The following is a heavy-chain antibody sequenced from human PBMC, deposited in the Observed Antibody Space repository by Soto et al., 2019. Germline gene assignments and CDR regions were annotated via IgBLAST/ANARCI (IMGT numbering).Heavy chain of an antibody. CDR1: GYSFTSYW. Sequence: PGESLKISCKGSGYSFTSYWIGWVRQMPGKGLEWMGIIYPGDSDTRYSPSFQGRVTISADKSISTAYLQWSSLKASDTAMYYCARLVYYDSSGYFLTTTHFDYWGQGTLVTVSS. CDR3: ARLVYYDSSGYFLTTTHFDY. J-gene: IGHJ4*02. D-gene: IGHD3-22*01. V-gene: IGHV5-51*01. CDR2: IYPGDSDT.